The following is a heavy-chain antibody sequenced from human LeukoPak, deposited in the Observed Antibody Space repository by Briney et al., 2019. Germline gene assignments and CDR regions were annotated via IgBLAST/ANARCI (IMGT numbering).Heavy chain of an antibody. V-gene: IGHV1-46*01. Sequence: ASVKVSCKASGYTFTSHYIHWVRQAPGQGLEWMGIINPSGGSTGYAQKFQGRVTMTRDTSTSTVYMELSSLRSEDTAVYYCAGAPHGSGSHDYWGQGTLVTVSS. CDR1: GYTFTSHY. D-gene: IGHD3-10*01. CDR2: INPSGGST. CDR3: AGAPHGSGSHDY. J-gene: IGHJ4*02.